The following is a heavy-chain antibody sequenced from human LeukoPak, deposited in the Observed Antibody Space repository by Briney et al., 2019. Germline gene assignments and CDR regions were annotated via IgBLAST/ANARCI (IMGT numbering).Heavy chain of an antibody. CDR3: ARDFPGYCSGGSCQLRNY. CDR2: IKQDGSEK. V-gene: IGHV3-7*04. J-gene: IGHJ4*02. CDR1: GFSFSSYW. Sequence: GGSLRLSCAASGFSFSSYWMSWVRQAPGKGLEWVANIKQDGSEKYYVDSVKGRFTISRDNAKNSLYLQMNSLRAEDTAVYYCARDFPGYCSGGSCQLRNYWGQGTLVTVSS. D-gene: IGHD2-15*01.